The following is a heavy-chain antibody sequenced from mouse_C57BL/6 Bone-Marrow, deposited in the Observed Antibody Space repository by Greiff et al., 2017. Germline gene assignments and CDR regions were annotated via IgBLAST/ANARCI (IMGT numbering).Heavy chain of an antibody. D-gene: IGHD1-1*01. V-gene: IGHV1-81*01. CDR1: GYTFTSYG. CDR2: IYPRSGNT. J-gene: IGHJ3*01. Sequence: VQLQQSGAELARPGASVKLSCKASGYTFTSYGVSWVKQRTGQGLEWIGEIYPRSGNTYYNEKFKGKATLTADKSSSTAYMELRSLTSEDSAVYFCARYYALAYWGQGTLVTVSA. CDR3: ARYYALAY.